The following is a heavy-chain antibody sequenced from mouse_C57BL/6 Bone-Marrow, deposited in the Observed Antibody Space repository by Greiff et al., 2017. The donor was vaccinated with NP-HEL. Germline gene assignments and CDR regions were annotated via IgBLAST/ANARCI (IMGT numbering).Heavy chain of an antibody. Sequence: QVQLQQSGAELVRPGTSVKVSCKASGYAFTNYLIEWVKQRPGQGLEWIGVINPGSGGTNYNEKFKCKATLTADKSSSTAYMQLSSLTSEDSAVYFCARHYGGFDYWGQGTTLTVSS. D-gene: IGHD1-1*01. CDR1: GYAFTNYL. V-gene: IGHV1-54*01. CDR3: ARHYGGFDY. CDR2: INPGSGGT. J-gene: IGHJ2*01.